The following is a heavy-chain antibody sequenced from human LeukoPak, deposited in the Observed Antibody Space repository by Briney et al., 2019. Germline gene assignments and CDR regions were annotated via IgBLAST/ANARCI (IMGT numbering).Heavy chain of an antibody. J-gene: IGHJ3*02. CDR3: ARGSVQLERESAFDI. CDR1: GGTFSSYA. D-gene: IGHD1-1*01. V-gene: IGHV1-69*13. CDR2: IIPIFGTA. Sequence: GASVKVSCKASGGTFSSYAISWVRQAPGQGLEWMGGIIPIFGTANYAQKFQGRVMITADESTSTAYMELSSLRSEDTAVYYCARGSVQLERESAFDIWGQGTMVTVSS.